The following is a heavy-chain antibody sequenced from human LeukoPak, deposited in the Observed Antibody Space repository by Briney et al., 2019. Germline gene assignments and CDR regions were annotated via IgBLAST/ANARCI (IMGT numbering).Heavy chain of an antibody. CDR1: GGSISSYY. CDR3: ARVPGPNWFDP. J-gene: IGHJ5*02. Sequence: PSETLSLTCTVSGGSISSYYWSWIRQPPGKGLEWIGYIYYSGSSNYNPSLKSRVTMSVDTSKNQFSLKLSSVTAADTAVYYYARVPGPNWFDPWGQGTLVTVSS. V-gene: IGHV4-59*08. CDR2: IYYSGSS.